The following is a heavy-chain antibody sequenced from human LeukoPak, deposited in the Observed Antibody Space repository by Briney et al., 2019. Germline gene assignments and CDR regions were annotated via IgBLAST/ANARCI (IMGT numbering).Heavy chain of an antibody. CDR3: ARGGLAAPYPFRY. Sequence: SETLSLTCTVSGGSISSYYWSWIRQPPGKGVEWIGYIYYSGSTNYNPSLKSRVTISVDTSKNQFSLKLSSVTAADTAVYYCARGGLAAPYPFRYWGQGTLVTVSS. J-gene: IGHJ4*02. D-gene: IGHD6-13*01. V-gene: IGHV4-59*01. CDR1: GGSISSYY. CDR2: IYYSGST.